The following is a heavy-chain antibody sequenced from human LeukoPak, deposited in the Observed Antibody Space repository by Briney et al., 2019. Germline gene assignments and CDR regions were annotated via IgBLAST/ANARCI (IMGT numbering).Heavy chain of an antibody. CDR1: GYTFTNYY. Sequence: ASVKVSCKASGYTFTNYYMHWVRQAPGQGLEWMGIINPGGGSTIYAQRFQGRVTMTRDTSTSTVFMELSSLRSEDTATYYCARGGSFQLLTHYWGQGTLVTVSS. V-gene: IGHV1-46*01. J-gene: IGHJ4*02. CDR2: INPGGGST. CDR3: ARGGSFQLLTHY. D-gene: IGHD2-2*01.